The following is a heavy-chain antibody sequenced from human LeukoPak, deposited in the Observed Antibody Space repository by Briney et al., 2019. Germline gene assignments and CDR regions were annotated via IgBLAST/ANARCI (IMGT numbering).Heavy chain of an antibody. CDR3: AKNSGSYWRSYYYYMDV. J-gene: IGHJ6*03. V-gene: IGHV4-39*01. Sequence: PSETLSLTCTVSGGSISSSSYYWGWIRQPPGKGLEWIGSIYYSGSTYYNPSLKSRVTISVDTSKNQFSLKLSSVTAADTAVYYCAKNSGSYWRSYYYYMDVWGKGTTATVSS. D-gene: IGHD1-26*01. CDR1: GGSISSSSYY. CDR2: IYYSGST.